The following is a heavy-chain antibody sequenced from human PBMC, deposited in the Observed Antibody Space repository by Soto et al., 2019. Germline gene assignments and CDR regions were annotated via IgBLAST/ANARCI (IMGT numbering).Heavy chain of an antibody. J-gene: IGHJ4*02. D-gene: IGHD3-3*01. V-gene: IGHV4-31*03. CDR1: GGSISSGGYY. CDR2: IYYSGST. Sequence: PSETLSLTCTVSGGSISSGGYYWSWIRQHPGKGLEWIGYIYYSGSTYYNPSLKSRVTISVDTSKNQFSLKLSSVTAADTAVYYCAREAQRFLEWDLVDYWGQGTLVTVSS. CDR3: AREAQRFLEWDLVDY.